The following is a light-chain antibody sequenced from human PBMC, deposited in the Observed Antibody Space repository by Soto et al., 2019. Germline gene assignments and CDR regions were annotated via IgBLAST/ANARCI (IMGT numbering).Light chain of an antibody. CDR3: QQYGISTGLFT. J-gene: IGKJ3*01. CDR2: GAS. Sequence: EIVLTQSPGTLSLSPGERATLPCRASQSVTSNYLAWYQQKPGQAPRLLIYGASTRATGIPDRFSGSGSGTDFTLTISRLEPEDFAVYYWQQYGISTGLFTFGPGTKVDIK. CDR1: QSVTSNY. V-gene: IGKV3-20*01.